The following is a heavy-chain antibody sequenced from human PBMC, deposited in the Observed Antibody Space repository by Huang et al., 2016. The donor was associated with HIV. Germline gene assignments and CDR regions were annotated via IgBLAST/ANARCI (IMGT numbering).Heavy chain of an antibody. Sequence: QVQLVQSGAEVKKPGSSVKVYCKASGGTFSSDAISWVRQAPGQGLEWMGGINPKFGTAKDEQKCQGRVTITADESTSTTYMALSSLRSDETAVYYFARHTGGIYYYYRDVWGKGTTVTVSS. D-gene: IGHD2-8*02. CDR3: ARHTGGIYYYYRDV. V-gene: IGHV1-69*13. CDR1: GGTFSSDA. J-gene: IGHJ6*03. CDR2: INPKFGTA.